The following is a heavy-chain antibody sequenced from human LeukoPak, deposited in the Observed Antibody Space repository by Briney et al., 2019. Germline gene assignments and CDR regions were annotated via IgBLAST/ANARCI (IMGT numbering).Heavy chain of an antibody. CDR2: IYSGGST. D-gene: IGHD2-21*01. CDR3: ARFLSDFDY. Sequence: GRSLRLSCAASGFTFSSYGMHWVRQAPGKGLEWVSVIYSGGSTYYADSVKGRFTISRDNSKNTLYLQMNSLRAEDTAVYYCARFLSDFDYWGQGTLVTVSS. CDR1: GFTFSSYG. V-gene: IGHV3-NL1*01. J-gene: IGHJ4*02.